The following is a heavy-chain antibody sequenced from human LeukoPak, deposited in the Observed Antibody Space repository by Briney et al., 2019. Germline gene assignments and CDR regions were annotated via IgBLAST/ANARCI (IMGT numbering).Heavy chain of an antibody. D-gene: IGHD2-2*01. CDR1: GYIFSTYY. V-gene: IGHV1-46*01. Sequence: ASVKVSCKAPGYIFSTYYMHWVRQAPGQGLEWMGIINPSGGSTTYAQKFQGRVTMTRDTSISTAYMELSRLRSDDTAVYYCARSCSSTSCYRAFDIWGQGTMVTVSS. CDR2: INPSGGST. J-gene: IGHJ3*02. CDR3: ARSCSSTSCYRAFDI.